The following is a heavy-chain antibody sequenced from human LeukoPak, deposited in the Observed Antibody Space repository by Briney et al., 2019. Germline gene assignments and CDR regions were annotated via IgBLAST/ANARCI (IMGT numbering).Heavy chain of an antibody. D-gene: IGHD3-10*01. CDR3: AKGYYYGSGSYYPAKPSDY. CDR2: ISGSGGST. Sequence: GGSLRLSCAASGFTFSSYGMSWVRQAPGKGLEWVSAISGSGGSTYYADSVKGRFTISRDNSKNTLCLQMNSLRAEDTAVYYCAKGYYYGSGSYYPAKPSDYWGQGTLVTVSS. V-gene: IGHV3-23*01. CDR1: GFTFSSYG. J-gene: IGHJ4*02.